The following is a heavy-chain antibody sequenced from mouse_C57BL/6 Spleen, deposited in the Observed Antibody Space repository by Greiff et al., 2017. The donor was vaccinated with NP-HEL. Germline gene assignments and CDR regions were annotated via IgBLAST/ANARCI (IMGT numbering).Heavy chain of an antibody. J-gene: IGHJ4*01. Sequence: VQLQQPGAELVRPGTSVKLSCKASGYTFTSYWMHWVKQRPGQGLEWIGVIDPSDSYTNYNQKFKGKATLTVDTSSSTAYMQLSSLTSEDSAVYYCARTAQATSYYYAMDYWGQGTSVTVSS. CDR2: IDPSDSYT. V-gene: IGHV1-59*01. D-gene: IGHD3-2*02. CDR1: GYTFTSYW. CDR3: ARTAQATSYYYAMDY.